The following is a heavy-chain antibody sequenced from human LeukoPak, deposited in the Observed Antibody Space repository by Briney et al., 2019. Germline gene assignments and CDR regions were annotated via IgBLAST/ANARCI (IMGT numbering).Heavy chain of an antibody. D-gene: IGHD2-15*01. J-gene: IGHJ5*02. V-gene: IGHV4-39*01. CDR3: ARRAYCSGGSCRVQDWFDP. CDR1: GGSISSCSYY. Sequence: SETLSLTCTVSGGSISSCSYYWVWIRQPPGKGLEWIGNFYYSGSNYYNPSLKSRVTISVDTSKNQFSLKLSSVTAADTAVYYCARRAYCSGGSCRVQDWFDPWGRGTLVTVSS. CDR2: FYYSGSN.